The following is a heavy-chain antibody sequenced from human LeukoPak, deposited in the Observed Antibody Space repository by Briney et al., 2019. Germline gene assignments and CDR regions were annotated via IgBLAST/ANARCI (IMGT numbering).Heavy chain of an antibody. Sequence: GGSLRLSCAASGFTFSTYGMHWVRQAPGRGLEWVAVIWYDGSNKYYADSVKGRFTISRDNSKNTLYLQMNSLRAEDTSVYYCARGRYCSGGSCYLPPPKLFDYWGQGTLVTVSS. CDR1: GFTFSTYG. J-gene: IGHJ4*02. CDR2: IWYDGSNK. CDR3: ARGRYCSGGSCYLPPPKLFDY. D-gene: IGHD2-15*01. V-gene: IGHV3-33*01.